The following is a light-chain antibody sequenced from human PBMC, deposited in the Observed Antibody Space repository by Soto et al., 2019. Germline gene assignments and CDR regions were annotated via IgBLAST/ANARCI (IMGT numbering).Light chain of an antibody. CDR2: KVS. CDR3: MQGTHSYT. J-gene: IGKJ2*01. Sequence: DVVMTQSPLSLPVTLGQPASISCRSSQSLVHSDGNTYLSWFQQRPGQSPRRLIYKVSKRDSGVPDRFSGSGSGTDFTLKISRVEAEDVGICYCMQGTHSYTFGQGTRRDIK. V-gene: IGKV2-30*02. CDR1: QSLVHSDGNTY.